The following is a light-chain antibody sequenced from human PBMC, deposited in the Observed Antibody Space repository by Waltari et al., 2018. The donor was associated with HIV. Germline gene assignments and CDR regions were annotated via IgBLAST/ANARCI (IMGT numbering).Light chain of an antibody. CDR3: SSFTRMGGV. CDR1: TPVPDLYRS. J-gene: IGLJ1*01. CDR2: DVF. Sequence: SALTQPASVSGSPGQSTTIPCTGTTPVPDLYRSVSWYRHLPGEVPHLLLSDVFNRPSGISVRFSGSRSGGAASLTISRLQTDDDGDYFCSSFTRMGGVFGPGT. V-gene: IGLV2-14*01.